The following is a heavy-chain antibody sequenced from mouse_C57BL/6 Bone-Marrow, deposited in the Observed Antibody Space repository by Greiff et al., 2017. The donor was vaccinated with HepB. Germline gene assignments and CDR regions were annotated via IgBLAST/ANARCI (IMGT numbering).Heavy chain of an antibody. CDR2: IYPGNSDT. J-gene: IGHJ2*01. D-gene: IGHD4-1*01. CDR1: GYTFTSYW. V-gene: IGHV1-5*01. Sequence: EVQLQQSGTVLARPGASVKMSCKTSGYTFTSYWMHWVKQRPGQGLEWIGAIYPGNSDTSYNQKFKGKAKLTAATSASTAYMELSSLTNEDSAVYYCTTELGFDYWGQGTTLTVSS. CDR3: TTELGFDY.